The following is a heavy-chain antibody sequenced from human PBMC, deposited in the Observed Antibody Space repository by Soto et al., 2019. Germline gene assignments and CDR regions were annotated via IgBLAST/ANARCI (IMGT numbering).Heavy chain of an antibody. J-gene: IGHJ6*02. D-gene: IGHD6-13*01. V-gene: IGHV1-69*01. CDR3: ARDLIAAAVSYYYYGMDV. CDR1: GGTFSSYA. Sequence: QVQLVQSGAEVKKPGSSVKVSCKASGGTFSSYAISWVRQAPGQGLEWMGGLIPIFGTANYAQKFQGRVTITADESTSTAYMKLSSLRSEDTAVYYCARDLIAAAVSYYYYGMDVWGQGTTVTVSS. CDR2: LIPIFGTA.